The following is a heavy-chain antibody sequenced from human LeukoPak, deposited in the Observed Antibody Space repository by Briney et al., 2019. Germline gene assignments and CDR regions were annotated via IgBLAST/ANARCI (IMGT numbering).Heavy chain of an antibody. V-gene: IGHV4-31*03. D-gene: IGHD6-13*01. CDR3: ARESRLYSSSFDY. CDR2: IYYSGST. J-gene: IGHJ4*02. CDR1: GGSISSGGYY. Sequence: SETLSLTCTVSGGSISSGGYYWSWIRQHPGKGLEWIGYIYYSGSTYYNPSLKSRVTISVDTSKNQFSLKLSPVTAADTAVYYCARESRLYSSSFDYWGQGTLVTVSS.